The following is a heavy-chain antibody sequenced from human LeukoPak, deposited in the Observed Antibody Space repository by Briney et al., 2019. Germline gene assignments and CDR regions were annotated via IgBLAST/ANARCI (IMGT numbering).Heavy chain of an antibody. Sequence: GGSLRLSCAASGFTFSSYSMNWVRQAPGKGLEWVSSISSSSSYIYYADSVKGRFTISRDNAKNSLYLQMNSLRAEDTAVYYCAREYASSGYYYGRLSYYFDYWGQGTLVTVSS. D-gene: IGHD3-22*01. CDR2: ISSSSSYI. J-gene: IGHJ4*02. CDR3: AREYASSGYYYGRLSYYFDY. V-gene: IGHV3-21*01. CDR1: GFTFSSYS.